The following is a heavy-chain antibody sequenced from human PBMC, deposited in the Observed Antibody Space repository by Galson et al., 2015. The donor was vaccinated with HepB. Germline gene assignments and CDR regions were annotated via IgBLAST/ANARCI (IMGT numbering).Heavy chain of an antibody. Sequence: SLRLTCAATRSTSSGPAIHWLRQPSGKGLERVGRTRSKASTYATAYAASLKGRFTISRDDSKNTAYLHMKSLKTEDTAVYYCTRLGDLSGYSSSWGQGTLVTVSS. V-gene: IGHV3-73*01. J-gene: IGHJ4*02. CDR3: TRLGDLSGYSSS. CDR1: RSTSSGPA. CDR2: TRSKASTYAT. D-gene: IGHD6-13*01.